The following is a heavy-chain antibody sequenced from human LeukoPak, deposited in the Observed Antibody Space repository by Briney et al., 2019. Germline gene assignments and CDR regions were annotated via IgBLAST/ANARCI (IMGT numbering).Heavy chain of an antibody. D-gene: IGHD4-17*01. V-gene: IGHV1-18*01. CDR3: ARSVTQCGMDV. CDR2: ISAYNGNT. J-gene: IGHJ6*02. CDR1: GYTFSIYG. Sequence: ASVTVSCKASGYTFSIYGISWVRQAPGQGLEWMGWISAYNGNTNYAQKLQGRVTMTTDTSTSTAYMEVRSLRSDDTAVYYCARSVTQCGMDVWGQGTTVTVSS.